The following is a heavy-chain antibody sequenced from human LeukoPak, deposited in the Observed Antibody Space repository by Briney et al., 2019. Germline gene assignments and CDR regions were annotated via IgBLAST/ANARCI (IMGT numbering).Heavy chain of an antibody. V-gene: IGHV4-59*01. J-gene: IGHJ4*02. CDR3: ARGPSYYYDTSGYYYPFDY. CDR1: DGSISGYY. D-gene: IGHD3-22*01. CDR2: IYYSGST. Sequence: SETLSLTCTVSDGSISGYYWSWIRQPPGKGLEWIGYIYYSGSTNYNPSLKSRVTISVDTSKNQFSLKMSSVTAADTAVYYCARGPSYYYDTSGYYYPFDYWGQGTLVTVSS.